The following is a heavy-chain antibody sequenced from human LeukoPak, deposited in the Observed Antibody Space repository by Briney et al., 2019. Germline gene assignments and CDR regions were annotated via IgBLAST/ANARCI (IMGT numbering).Heavy chain of an antibody. D-gene: IGHD3-9*01. Sequence: AGSLRLSCAASGFTFSGYSMNWVRQAPGKGLEWVSSISSSSSYIYYADSVKGRFTISRDNAKNSLYLQMNSLRAKDTAVYYCARGVVRYFDYWGQGALVTVSS. CDR1: GFTFSGYS. V-gene: IGHV3-21*01. CDR3: ARGVVRYFDY. J-gene: IGHJ4*02. CDR2: ISSSSSYI.